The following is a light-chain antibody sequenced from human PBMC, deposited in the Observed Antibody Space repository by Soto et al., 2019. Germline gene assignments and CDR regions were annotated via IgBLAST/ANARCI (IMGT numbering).Light chain of an antibody. J-gene: IGLJ2*01. CDR2: EGS. V-gene: IGLV2-23*03. Sequence: QSALTQPASVSGSPGQSITISCTGTSSDVGSYNLVSWYQQHPGKAPKLMIYEGSTRPSGVSTRFSGSKSGNTASLTISGLQAEDQADYYCCSYAGSTTFVVFGGGTKVTVL. CDR3: CSYAGSTTFVV. CDR1: SSDVGSYNL.